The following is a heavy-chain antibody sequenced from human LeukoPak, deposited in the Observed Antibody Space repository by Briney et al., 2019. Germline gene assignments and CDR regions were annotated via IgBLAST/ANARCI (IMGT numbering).Heavy chain of an antibody. CDR3: ARDYGDYHGLFDY. Sequence: ASVKVSCKASGYTFTSYYMHWVRQAPGQGLEWMGIINPSGGSTNYAQKFRGRVTMTRDTSTSTVYMELSSLRSEDTAVYYCARDYGDYHGLFDYWGQGTLVTVSS. D-gene: IGHD4-17*01. CDR1: GYTFTSYY. V-gene: IGHV1-46*01. J-gene: IGHJ4*02. CDR2: INPSGGST.